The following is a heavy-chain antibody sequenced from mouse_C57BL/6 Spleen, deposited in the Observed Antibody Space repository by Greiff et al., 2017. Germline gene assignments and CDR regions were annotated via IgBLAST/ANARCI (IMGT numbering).Heavy chain of an antibody. J-gene: IGHJ2*01. D-gene: IGHD2-1*01. V-gene: IGHV1-26*01. CDR1: GYTFTDYY. CDR2: INPNNGGT. CDR3: AASTMASLDY. Sequence: EVQLQQSGPELVKPGASVKISCKASGYTFTDYYMNGVKQSHGKSLEWIGDINPNNGGTSYNQKFKGKATLTVDKSSSTAYMELRSLTSEDSAVYYCAASTMASLDYWGQGTTLTVSS.